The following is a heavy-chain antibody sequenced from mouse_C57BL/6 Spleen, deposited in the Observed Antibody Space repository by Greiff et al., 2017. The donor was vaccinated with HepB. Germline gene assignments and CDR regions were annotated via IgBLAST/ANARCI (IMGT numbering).Heavy chain of an antibody. D-gene: IGHD1-1*01. V-gene: IGHV3-1*01. Sequence: VQLQESGPGMVKPSQSLSLTCTVTGYSITSGYDWHWIRHFPGNKLEWMGYISYSGSTNYNPSLKSRISITHDTSKNHFFLKLNSVTTEDTATYYCARGDYGSLDYWGQGTTLTVSS. CDR2: ISYSGST. J-gene: IGHJ2*01. CDR1: GYSITSGYD. CDR3: ARGDYGSLDY.